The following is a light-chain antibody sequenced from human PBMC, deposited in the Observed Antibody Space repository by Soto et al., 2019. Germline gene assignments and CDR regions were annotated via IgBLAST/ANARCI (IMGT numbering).Light chain of an antibody. CDR2: AAS. J-gene: IGKJ1*01. V-gene: IGKV3-15*01. CDR1: QSISRN. Sequence: EIVMTHSPATLSVSPGERATLSCRASQSISRNLAWYQQKPDRAPRLLIYAASTRATGIPARFSGSGSGTEFTLTISSLQSEDFAVYYCQQYDNLPRTFGEGTKVEIK. CDR3: QQYDNLPRT.